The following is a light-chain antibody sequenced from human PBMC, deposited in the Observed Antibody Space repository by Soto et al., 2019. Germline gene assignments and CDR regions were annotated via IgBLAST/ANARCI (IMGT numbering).Light chain of an antibody. J-gene: IGKJ4*01. CDR3: QQRSNWPLT. Sequence: EIVLTQSPATLSLSLGERATLSCRASQSVSSYLAWYQQKPGQAPRLLIYDASNRATGIPARFSGSGSGTGFTLTISSLEPEDFAVYYCQQRSNWPLTFGGGTKV. CDR2: DAS. CDR1: QSVSSY. V-gene: IGKV3-11*01.